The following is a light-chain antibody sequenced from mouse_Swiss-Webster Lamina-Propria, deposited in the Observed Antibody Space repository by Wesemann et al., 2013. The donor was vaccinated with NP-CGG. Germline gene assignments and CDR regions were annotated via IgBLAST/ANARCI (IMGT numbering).Light chain of an antibody. J-gene: IGKJ2*01. CDR3: QHFWSTPYT. CDR2: NAK. V-gene: IGKV12-41*01. CDR1: QNINVW. Sequence: DIQMNQSPSSLSASLGDTITITCHASQNINVWLSWYQQKQGKSPQLLVYNAKTLADGVPSRFSGSGSGTQYSLKINSLQPEDFGSYYCQHFWSTPYTFGGGTKLEIK.